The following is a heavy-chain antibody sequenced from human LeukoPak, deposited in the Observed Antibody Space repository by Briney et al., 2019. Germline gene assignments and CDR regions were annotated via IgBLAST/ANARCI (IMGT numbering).Heavy chain of an antibody. V-gene: IGHV4-34*01. CDR1: GGSFSGYY. D-gene: IGHD5-12*01. CDR2: INHSGST. J-gene: IGHJ3*02. CDR3: ARDDHWGYTFDI. Sequence: SETLSLTCAVYGGSFSGYYWSWIRQPPGKGLEWIGEINHSGSTNYNPSLKSRVTISVDTSKNQFSLKLSSVTAADTAVYYCARDDHWGYTFDIWGQGTMVTVSS.